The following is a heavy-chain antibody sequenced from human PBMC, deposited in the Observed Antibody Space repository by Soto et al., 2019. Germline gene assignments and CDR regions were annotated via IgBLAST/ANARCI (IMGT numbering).Heavy chain of an antibody. Sequence: ASVKVSCKSSGYTFTSYDINCVRQATGQGLEWMGWMNPNSGNTGYAQKFQGRVTMTRNTSISTAYMELSSLRSEDTAVYYCASPYDSSGYHPDYYYYGMDVWGQGTTVTVSS. D-gene: IGHD3-22*01. CDR3: ASPYDSSGYHPDYYYYGMDV. V-gene: IGHV1-8*01. CDR1: GYTFTSYD. CDR2: MNPNSGNT. J-gene: IGHJ6*02.